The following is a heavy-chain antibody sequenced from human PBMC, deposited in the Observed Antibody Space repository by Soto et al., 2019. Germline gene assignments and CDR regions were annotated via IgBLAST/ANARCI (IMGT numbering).Heavy chain of an antibody. CDR3: ARVVIAAAGDLFDY. D-gene: IGHD6-13*01. CDR1: GGSFSGYY. J-gene: IGHJ4*02. Sequence: SSETLSLTCAVYGGSFSGYYWSWIRQPPGKGLEWIGEINHSGSTNYNPSLKSRVTISVDTSKNQFSLKLSSVTAADTAVYYCARVVIAAAGDLFDYWGQGTLVTVSS. V-gene: IGHV4-34*01. CDR2: INHSGST.